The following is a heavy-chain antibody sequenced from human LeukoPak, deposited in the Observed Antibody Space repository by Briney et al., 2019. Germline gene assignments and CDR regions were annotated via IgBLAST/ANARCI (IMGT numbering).Heavy chain of an antibody. CDR3: ARDRGYYN. CDR1: GFTFRSYG. J-gene: IGHJ4*02. CDR2: VSGSGDST. Sequence: GGSLRLSCAASGFTFRSYGMSWVRQAPGKGLEWVSTVSGSGDSTYYADSVKGRFTISRDNSKNTLYLQMNSLRAEDTAVYYCARDRGYYNWGQGTLVTVSS. D-gene: IGHD3-22*01. V-gene: IGHV3-23*01.